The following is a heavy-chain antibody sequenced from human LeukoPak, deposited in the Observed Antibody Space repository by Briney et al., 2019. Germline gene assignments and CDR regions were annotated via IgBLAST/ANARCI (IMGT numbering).Heavy chain of an antibody. CDR3: ARECGDLDYFDY. V-gene: IGHV4-39*01. CDR1: GCSISSSSYY. CDR2: SYYSGST. D-gene: IGHD4-17*01. Sequence: SETLSLTCTVSGCSISSSSYYWGWIRQPPGKGLEWIGSSYYSGSTYYNPSLKSRVTITVDTSKNLFFLKLSSVTAADTAVYYCARECGDLDYFDYWGQGTLVTVSS. J-gene: IGHJ4*02.